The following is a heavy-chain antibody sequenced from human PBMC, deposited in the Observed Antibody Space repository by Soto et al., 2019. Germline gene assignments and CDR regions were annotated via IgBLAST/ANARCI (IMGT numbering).Heavy chain of an antibody. CDR3: ARDENNEGGRGTIFGVVTGATGGMDV. Sequence: ASVKVSCKASGGTFSSYAISWVRQAPGRGLEWMRGIIPIFGTANYAQKFQGRVTITADESTSTAYMELSSLRSEDTAVYYCARDENNEGGRGTIFGVVTGATGGMDVWGQGTTVTVSS. CDR2: IIPIFGTA. V-gene: IGHV1-69*13. CDR1: GGTFSSYA. D-gene: IGHD3-3*01. J-gene: IGHJ6*02.